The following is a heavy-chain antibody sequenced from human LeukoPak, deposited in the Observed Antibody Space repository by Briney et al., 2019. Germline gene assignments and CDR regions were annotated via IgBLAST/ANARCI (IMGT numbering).Heavy chain of an antibody. D-gene: IGHD2-8*02. V-gene: IGHV4-59*01. J-gene: IGHJ3*02. CDR3: ARGSVVWEGGAFDI. CDR2: IYYSGST. CDR1: GGSISSYY. Sequence: SETLSLTCTVSGGSISSYYWSWIRQPPGKGLEWIGYIYYSGSTNYNPSLKSRVTISVDTSKNQFSLKLGSVTAADTAVYYCARGSVVWEGGAFDIWGQGTMVTVSS.